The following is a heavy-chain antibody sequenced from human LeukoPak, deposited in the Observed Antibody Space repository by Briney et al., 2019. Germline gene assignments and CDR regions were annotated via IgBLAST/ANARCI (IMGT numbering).Heavy chain of an antibody. Sequence: SETLSLTCAVYGGPFSGYYWSGIRQPPGKGLEWIGEIKKSGSITYNPSLKSRVTISVDTSKNQFSLKVSSVTAADTAVYYCARSMVLIAAAGKGFDYWGHGTLVTVSS. CDR2: IKKSGSI. V-gene: IGHV4-34*01. J-gene: IGHJ4*01. CDR1: GGPFSGYY. D-gene: IGHD6-13*01. CDR3: ARSMVLIAAAGKGFDY.